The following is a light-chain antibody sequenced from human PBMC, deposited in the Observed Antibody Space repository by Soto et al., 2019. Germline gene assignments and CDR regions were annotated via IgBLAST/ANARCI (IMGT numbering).Light chain of an antibody. Sequence: QSALTQPASVSGSPGQSITISCTGTSSDVGSYNLVSWYQQHPGKAPKLMIYEGSKRHSGVSNRFSGSKSGNTASLTISGLQAEDEADYYCCSYAGSSTFPYVFGTGTKVTVL. CDR2: EGS. CDR1: SSDVGSYNL. J-gene: IGLJ1*01. V-gene: IGLV2-23*03. CDR3: CSYAGSSTFPYV.